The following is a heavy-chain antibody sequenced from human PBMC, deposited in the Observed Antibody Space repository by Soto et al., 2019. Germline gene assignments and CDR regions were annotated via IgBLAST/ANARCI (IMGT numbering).Heavy chain of an antibody. J-gene: IGHJ5*02. CDR3: ARTYDFPRNNWFDP. CDR2: IWYDGSNK. V-gene: IGHV3-33*01. D-gene: IGHD3-3*01. Sequence: QVQLVESGGGVVQPGRSLRLSCAASGFTFSSYGMHWVRQAPGKGLEWVAVIWYDGSNKYYADSVKGRFTISRDNSKNTLYLQMNSLRAEDTAVYYCARTYDFPRNNWFDPWGQGTLVTVSS. CDR1: GFTFSSYG.